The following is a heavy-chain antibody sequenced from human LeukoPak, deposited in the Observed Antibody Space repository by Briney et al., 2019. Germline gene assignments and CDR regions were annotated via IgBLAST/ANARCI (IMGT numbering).Heavy chain of an antibody. CDR1: GFTFSSYS. CDR3: ARDRERSGWYRGSFDI. J-gene: IGHJ3*02. V-gene: IGHV3-21*01. Sequence: GGSLTLSCAASGFTFSSYSMNWVRHAPGRGLEWVASIISSSSYTYYADSVKGRFTISRDNAENSLYLQMNNLRAEDTAVYYCARDRERSGWYRGSFDIWGQGTMVTVSS. CDR2: IISSSSYT. D-gene: IGHD6-19*01.